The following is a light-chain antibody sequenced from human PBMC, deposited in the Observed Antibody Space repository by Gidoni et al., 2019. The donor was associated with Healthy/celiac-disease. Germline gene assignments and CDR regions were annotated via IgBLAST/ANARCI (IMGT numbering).Light chain of an antibody. CDR3: QQSYSTPKT. Sequence: DIQMTQSPSSLSASVGDSVTITSRASQSISSYLNWYQQKPGKAPKILIYAASSLQSGVPSRFSGSGSGTDFTLTISSLQPEDFATYYCQQSYSTPKTFGPGTKVDIK. CDR2: AAS. J-gene: IGKJ3*01. CDR1: QSISSY. V-gene: IGKV1-39*01.